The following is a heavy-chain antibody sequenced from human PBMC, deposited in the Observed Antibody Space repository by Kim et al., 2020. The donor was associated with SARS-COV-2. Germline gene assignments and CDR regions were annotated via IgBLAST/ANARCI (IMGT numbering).Heavy chain of an antibody. CDR3: ARGSMVWLRLVVYFDY. D-gene: IGHD5-12*01. Sequence: SETLSLTCAVYGGSFSGYYWSWIRQPPGKGLEWIGEINHSGSTNYNPSLKSRVTISVDTSKNQFSLKLSSVTADTAVYYCARGSMVWLRLVVYFDYWGQG. J-gene: IGHJ4*02. CDR2: INHSGST. V-gene: IGHV4-34*01. CDR1: GGSFSGYY.